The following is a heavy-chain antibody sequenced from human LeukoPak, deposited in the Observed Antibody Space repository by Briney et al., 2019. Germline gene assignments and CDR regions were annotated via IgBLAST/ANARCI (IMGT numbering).Heavy chain of an antibody. D-gene: IGHD1-1*01. CDR3: ARGAPPHSENVKWFDS. J-gene: IGHJ5*01. CDR1: GGSFSGYS. V-gene: IGHV4-34*01. CDR2: ISHSGRT. Sequence: SETLSLTCAIYGGSFSGYSWSWIRQAPGKGLEWLAEISHSGRTNYNPSLNSRLTISIDRSTIRLSLRLSSVTAADTAIYYCARGAPPHSENVKWFDSWGQGTLVTVSS.